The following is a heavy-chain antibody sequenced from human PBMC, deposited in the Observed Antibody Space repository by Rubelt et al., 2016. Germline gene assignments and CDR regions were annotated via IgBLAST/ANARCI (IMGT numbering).Heavy chain of an antibody. D-gene: IGHD2-15*01. Sequence: VKGRFTSSRDDSKSIAYLQMNSLKTEDTAVYYCTRDVACSGGSCYFWFDPWGQGTLVTVSS. V-gene: IGHV3-49*02. J-gene: IGHJ5*02. CDR3: TRDVACSGGSCYFWFDP.